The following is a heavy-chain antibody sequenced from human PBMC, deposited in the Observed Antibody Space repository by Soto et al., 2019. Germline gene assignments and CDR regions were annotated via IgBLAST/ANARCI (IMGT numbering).Heavy chain of an antibody. V-gene: IGHV3-20*04. CDR1: GFTFDDYG. D-gene: IGHD4-17*01. CDR3: ARDLDLFPWGPSTTSSQP. J-gene: IGHJ5*02. CDR2: INWNGVST. Sequence: GGSLRLSCAASGFTFDDYGMSWVRQAPGKGLEWVSGINWNGVSTGYADSVKGRFTISRDNAKNSLYLQMNSLRAEDTALYYCARDLDLFPWGPSTTSSQPWGQGTLVTVSS.